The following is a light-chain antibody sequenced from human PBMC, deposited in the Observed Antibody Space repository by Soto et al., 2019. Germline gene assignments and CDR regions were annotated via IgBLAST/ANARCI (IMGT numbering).Light chain of an antibody. J-gene: IGLJ3*02. CDR2: DVS. Sequence: QSVLTQPASVSGSPGQSITISCTGTSSDVGGYNYVSWYQQHPGKAPKLMIYDVSNRPSGVSNRFSGSKSGNTASLTISGLQTEDEANYYCSSYTSSTNPWVFGGGTKVTVL. V-gene: IGLV2-14*01. CDR3: SSYTSSTNPWV. CDR1: SSDVGGYNY.